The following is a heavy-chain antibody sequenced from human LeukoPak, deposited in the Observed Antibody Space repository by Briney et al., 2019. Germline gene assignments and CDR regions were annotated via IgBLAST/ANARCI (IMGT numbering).Heavy chain of an antibody. D-gene: IGHD2-2*01. Sequence: GGSLRLSCAASGFTFSSCSMNWVRQAPGKGLEWVSSISSSSSYIYYADSVKGRFTISRDNAKNSLYLQMNSLRAEDTAVYYCASQIVVVPAANFRPVDYWGQGTLVTVSS. CDR3: ASQIVVVPAANFRPVDY. CDR1: GFTFSSCS. V-gene: IGHV3-21*01. CDR2: ISSSSSYI. J-gene: IGHJ4*02.